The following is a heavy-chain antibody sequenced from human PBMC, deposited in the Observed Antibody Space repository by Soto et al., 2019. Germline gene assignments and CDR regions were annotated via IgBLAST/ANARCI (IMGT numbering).Heavy chain of an antibody. CDR3: ARGEDAFFYYGLDV. Sequence: LSLSCTVSGGSITSSYWSWIRRPPGKGLEWIAYIYDTGISGYTPSTSYNPSLKSRFTMSVDTSKSQFSLKLTSETAADTAVYYCARGEDAFFYYGLDVWGQGITVTVSS. CDR1: GGSITSSY. V-gene: IGHV4-59*01. J-gene: IGHJ6*02. CDR2: IYDTGISGYTPST.